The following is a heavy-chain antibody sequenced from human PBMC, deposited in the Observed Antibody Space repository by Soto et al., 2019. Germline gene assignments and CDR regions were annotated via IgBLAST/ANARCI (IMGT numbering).Heavy chain of an antibody. CDR1: GDSLRGDNYC. V-gene: IGHV4-30-4*01. CDR3: ARLKTSATSDYFDS. CDR2: IRYGVTP. Sequence: QVQLQESGPGLVKPSQTLSLTCAVSGDSLRGDNYCWRWIRQPPGKGLEWIGYIRYGVTPYYSASLRGRVDISLDTSKNHFSLKVNSVTAADTAVYFCARLKTSATSDYFDSWGQGTLVTVSS. J-gene: IGHJ4*02.